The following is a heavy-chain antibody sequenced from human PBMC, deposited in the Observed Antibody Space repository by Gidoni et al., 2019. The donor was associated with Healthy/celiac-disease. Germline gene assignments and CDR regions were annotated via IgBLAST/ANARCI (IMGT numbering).Heavy chain of an antibody. V-gene: IGHV1-24*01. CDR1: GYTLTALS. CDR2: FDPEDGET. Sequence: QVQLVQSGAEVKKPGASVKVSCKVSGYTLTALSMHWVRQTPGKGLEWMGGFDPEDGETIYAQKFQGRVTMTEDTSTDTAYMELSSLRSEDTAVYYCATVKYDFWSGYYPTPFDYWGQGTLVTVSS. CDR3: ATVKYDFWSGYYPTPFDY. D-gene: IGHD3-3*01. J-gene: IGHJ4*02.